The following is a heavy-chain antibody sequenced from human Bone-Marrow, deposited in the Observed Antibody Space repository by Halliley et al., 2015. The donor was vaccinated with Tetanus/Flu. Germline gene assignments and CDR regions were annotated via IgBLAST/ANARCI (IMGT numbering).Heavy chain of an antibody. CDR2: IGGGEGNT. Sequence: GIGGGEGNTYYGDPGKGRFTASRDTSKNPLYLQRDSLRDDDTALYYCASRRSVGTSYFDYWGQGTLVIVSS. D-gene: IGHD1-26*01. V-gene: IGHV3-23*01. CDR3: ASRRSVGTSYFDY. J-gene: IGHJ4*02.